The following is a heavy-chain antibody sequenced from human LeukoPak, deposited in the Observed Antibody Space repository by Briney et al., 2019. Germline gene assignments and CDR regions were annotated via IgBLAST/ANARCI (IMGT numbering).Heavy chain of an antibody. CDR2: IWYDGSNK. CDR1: GFTFRSYG. D-gene: IGHD3-10*01. Sequence: GRSLRLSCAASGFTFRSYGMQWVRQAPGKGLAWVAIIWYDGSNKYYADPVKGRFTISRDNSKNMLYLQMNSLRAEDTAVYYCARVAGHDIRGLITYDFDDWGQGTLVTVSS. J-gene: IGHJ4*02. V-gene: IGHV3-33*01. CDR3: ARVAGHDIRGLITYDFDD.